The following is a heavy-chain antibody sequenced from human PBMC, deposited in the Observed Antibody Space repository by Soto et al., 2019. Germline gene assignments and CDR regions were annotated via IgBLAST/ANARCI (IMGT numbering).Heavy chain of an antibody. CDR3: AKSPRSGYEHPWDY. CDR1: GFIFSSDA. J-gene: IGHJ4*02. CDR2: ISASGGRT. V-gene: IGHV3-23*01. Sequence: EVQLLESGGGLVQPGGSLTLACATSGFIFSSDALNWVRQAPGKGLEWVSGISASGGRTYYADSVKGRFTISRDNSKNTLYLQMTGLRAEDAAVYYCAKSPRSGYEHPWDYWGLGTLVTVSS. D-gene: IGHD5-12*01.